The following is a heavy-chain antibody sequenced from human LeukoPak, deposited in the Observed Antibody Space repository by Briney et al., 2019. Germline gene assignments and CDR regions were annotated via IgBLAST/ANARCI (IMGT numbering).Heavy chain of an antibody. D-gene: IGHD6-13*01. CDR3: ARGGHSSSWYIDY. J-gene: IGHJ4*02. CDR2: ISYDGSIR. Sequence: PGGSPRLSCAASGFTFSSIGMHWVRQAPGKGLEWVAVISYDGSIRYYADSVKGRFTVSRDNSKSTLNLQMNSLRAGDTAVYFCARGGHSSSWYIDYWGQGTLVTVSS. CDR1: GFTFSSIG. V-gene: IGHV3-30*03.